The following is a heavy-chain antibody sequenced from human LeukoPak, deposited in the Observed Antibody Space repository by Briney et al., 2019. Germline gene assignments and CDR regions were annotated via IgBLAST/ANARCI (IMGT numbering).Heavy chain of an antibody. Sequence: GGSLRLSCVASGFTISRFWMSWVRQSPGKGPELVAHIKEDGSMVSYVDSVKCRFTISRDNSKNTLYLQMNSLRAEDTAVYFCATMRDGYSPFDYWGQGTLVTVSS. CDR2: IKEDGSMV. CDR1: GFTISRFW. D-gene: IGHD5-24*01. CDR3: ATMRDGYSPFDY. J-gene: IGHJ4*02. V-gene: IGHV3-7*02.